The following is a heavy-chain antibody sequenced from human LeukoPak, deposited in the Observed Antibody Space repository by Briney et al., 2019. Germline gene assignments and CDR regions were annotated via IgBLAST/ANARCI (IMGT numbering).Heavy chain of an antibody. CDR3: VRNAQRGFDYSNSLRY. CDR1: GFIYSPYG. J-gene: IGHJ4*01. V-gene: IGHV3-33*08. Sequence: GGSLRLSCAASGFIYSPYGMHWVRQAPGKGLEWVAVIWSDGTNSFYGGSVKGRFSISRDNSQNTLFLQMDSLRVEDTAVYYCVRNAQRGFDYSNSLRYWGHGTLVTVSS. D-gene: IGHD4-11*01. CDR2: IWSDGTNS.